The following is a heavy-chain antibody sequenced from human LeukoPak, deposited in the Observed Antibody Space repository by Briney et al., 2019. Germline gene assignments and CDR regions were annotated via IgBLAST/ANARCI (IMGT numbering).Heavy chain of an antibody. Sequence: GGSLRLSCAASGFTFSSYWMSWVRQAPGKGLEWVANIKQDGSEKYYVDSVKGRFTISRDNAKNSLYLQMNSLRAEDTAVYYCATVGEKLVSMAIFDYWGQGTLVTVSS. CDR2: IKQDGSEK. J-gene: IGHJ4*02. CDR3: ATVGEKLVSMAIFDY. V-gene: IGHV3-7*01. CDR1: GFTFSSYW. D-gene: IGHD5/OR15-5a*01.